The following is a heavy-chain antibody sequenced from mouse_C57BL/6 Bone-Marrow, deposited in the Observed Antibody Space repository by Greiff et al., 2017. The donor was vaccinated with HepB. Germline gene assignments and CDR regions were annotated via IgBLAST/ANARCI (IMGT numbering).Heavy chain of an antibody. V-gene: IGHV1-50*01. J-gene: IGHJ1*03. CDR3: ARSTAYFDV. Sequence: QVQLQQPGAELVKPGASVKLSCKASGYTFTSYWMQWVKQRPGQGLEWIGEIDPSDIYTNYNQKFKGKATLTVDTSSSTAYMQLSSLTSEDSAVYYCARSTAYFDVWGTGTTVTVSS. CDR1: GYTFTSYW. CDR2: IDPSDIYT. D-gene: IGHD1-2*01.